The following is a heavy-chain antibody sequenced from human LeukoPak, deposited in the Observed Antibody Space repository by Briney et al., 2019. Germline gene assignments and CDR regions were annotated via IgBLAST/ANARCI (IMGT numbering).Heavy chain of an antibody. CDR1: GFTLSRYS. CDR2: ITIDLTII. J-gene: IGHJ4*02. V-gene: IGHV3-48*01. Sequence: GGSLRLSCAASGFTLSRYSMNWVRHAPGKGLEWISHITIDLTIIDYADSVKGRFTISRDKAKNSLYLQMNSLRAEDTAVYYCVRDKDWAFDYWGQGTLITVSS. CDR3: VRDKDWAFDY. D-gene: IGHD3-9*01.